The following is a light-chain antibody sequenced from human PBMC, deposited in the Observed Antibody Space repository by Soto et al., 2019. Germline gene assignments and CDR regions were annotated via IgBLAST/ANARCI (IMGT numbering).Light chain of an antibody. J-gene: IGLJ3*02. CDR1: SSDVGNYKY. CDR3: SSYAGSNLWV. CDR2: EVS. V-gene: IGLV2-8*01. Sequence: QSVLTQYPSASGSPGQSVPISCTGTSSDVGNYKYVSWYQQHPGKAPKLMIYEVSKRPSGVPDRFSGSKSGNTASLTVSGLQVEDAADYYCSSYAGSNLWVFGGGTKLTVL.